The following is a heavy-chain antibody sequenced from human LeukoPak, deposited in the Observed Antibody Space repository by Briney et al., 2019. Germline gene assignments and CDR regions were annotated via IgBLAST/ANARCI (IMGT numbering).Heavy chain of an antibody. V-gene: IGHV1-18*01. Sequence: ASVKVSCKASGYTFTSYGISWVRQAPGQGLEWMGWISAYNGNTNYAQKLQGRVTMTTDTSTSTAYMELRSLRSDDTAVYYCARVEIWWSSTSCEYYFDYWGQGTLVTVSS. CDR2: ISAYNGNT. D-gene: IGHD2-2*01. CDR3: ARVEIWWSSTSCEYYFDY. CDR1: GYTFTSYG. J-gene: IGHJ4*02.